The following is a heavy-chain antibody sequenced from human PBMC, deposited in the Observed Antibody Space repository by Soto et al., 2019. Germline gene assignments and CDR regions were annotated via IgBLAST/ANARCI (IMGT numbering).Heavy chain of an antibody. CDR1: GFTFSSYA. CDR3: ATGSNYDSSGIFDY. V-gene: IGHV3-23*01. J-gene: IGHJ4*02. D-gene: IGHD3-22*01. CDR2: ISGSGGST. Sequence: GGSLRLSCAASGFTFSSYAMSWVRQAPGKGLEWVSAISGSGGSTYYADSVKGRFTISRDNSKNTLYLQMNSLRAEDTAVYYCATGSNYDSSGIFDYWGQGTLVTVSS.